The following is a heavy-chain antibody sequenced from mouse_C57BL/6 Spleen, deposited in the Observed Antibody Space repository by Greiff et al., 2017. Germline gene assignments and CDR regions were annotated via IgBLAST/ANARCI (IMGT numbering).Heavy chain of an antibody. CDR2: IDPETGGT. V-gene: IGHV1-15*01. J-gene: IGHJ4*01. CDR3: TRRDSWAMDY. CDR1: GYTFTDYE. D-gene: IGHD3-3*01. Sequence: QVQLKQSGAELVRPGASVTLSCKASGYTFTDYEMHWVKQTPVHGLEWIGAIDPETGGTAYNQKSKGKAILTADKSSSTAYMELRSLTSEDSAVYYCTRRDSWAMDYWGQGTSVTVSS.